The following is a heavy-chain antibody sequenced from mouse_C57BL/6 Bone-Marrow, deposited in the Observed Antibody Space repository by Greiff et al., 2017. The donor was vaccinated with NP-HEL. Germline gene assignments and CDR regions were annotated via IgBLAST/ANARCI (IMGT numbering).Heavy chain of an antibody. CDR2: ISDGGSYN. CDR1: GFTFSSYA. D-gene: IGHD2-2*01. V-gene: IGHV5-4*03. J-gene: IGHJ3*01. CDR3: ARHGYPAWFAY. Sequence: EVNLVESGGGLVKPGGSLKLSCAASGFTFSSYAMSWVRQTPEKRLEWVATISDGGSYNYYPDNPQGRFTSSRDNVKNNLYLQMSNLKSADTAMYYCARHGYPAWFAYWGQGTLVTVSA.